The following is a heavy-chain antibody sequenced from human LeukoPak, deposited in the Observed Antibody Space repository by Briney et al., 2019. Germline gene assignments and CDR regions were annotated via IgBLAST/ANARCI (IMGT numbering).Heavy chain of an antibody. D-gene: IGHD6-13*01. CDR3: ARDGFVGAADN. CDR2: IHQDGSEI. J-gene: IGHJ4*02. V-gene: IGHV3-7*01. CDR1: GFTFNKYF. Sequence: GGSLRLSCEASGFTFNKYFMSWVRQAPGKGLEWVANIHQDGSEINYVDSVKGRFTISRDNAKNLLHLQMNRLRGEDTAVFYCARDGFVGAADNWGQGPLVTVSS.